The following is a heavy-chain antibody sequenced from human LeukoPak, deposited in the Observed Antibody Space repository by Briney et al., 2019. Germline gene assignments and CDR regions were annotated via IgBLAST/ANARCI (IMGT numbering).Heavy chain of an antibody. D-gene: IGHD1-26*01. CDR3: GRDLGGRSGY. CDR2: ISESGGST. V-gene: IGHV3-23*01. Sequence: GGSLRLSCVVSGFTFSTSAMSWVRQAPGKGLEWVSGISESGGSTYYADSVKGRFSISRDNAKNTLYLQMNSLRAEDTAVYYCGRDLGGRSGYWGQGTLVTVSS. CDR1: GFTFSTSA. J-gene: IGHJ4*02.